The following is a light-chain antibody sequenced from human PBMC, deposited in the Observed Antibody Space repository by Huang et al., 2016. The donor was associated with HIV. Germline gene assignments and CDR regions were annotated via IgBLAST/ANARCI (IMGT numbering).Light chain of an antibody. CDR1: QSVSSY. Sequence: EIVLTQSPATLSLSPGERATLSCRASQSVSSYLAWYQQKPGQGPRLLIYDALNRATGIPARFGGSASGTDFTLTISSLEPEDFAVYYCQQRSNWPYTFGQGTKLEI. CDR3: QQRSNWPYT. CDR2: DAL. V-gene: IGKV3-11*01. J-gene: IGKJ2*01.